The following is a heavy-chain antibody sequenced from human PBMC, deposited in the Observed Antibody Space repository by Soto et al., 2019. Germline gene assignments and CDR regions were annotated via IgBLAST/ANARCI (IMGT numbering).Heavy chain of an antibody. CDR2: ISSSSSTI. D-gene: IGHD5-12*01. J-gene: IGHJ4*02. V-gene: IGHV3-48*02. CDR3: ARDLSGYDFRAGWPPDY. CDR1: GFTFSSYS. Sequence: PGGSLRLSCAASGFTFSSYSMNWVRQAPGKGLEWVSYISSSSSTIYYADSVKGRFTISRDNAKNSLYLQMNSLRDEDTAVYYCARDLSGYDFRAGWPPDYWGQGTLVTVSS.